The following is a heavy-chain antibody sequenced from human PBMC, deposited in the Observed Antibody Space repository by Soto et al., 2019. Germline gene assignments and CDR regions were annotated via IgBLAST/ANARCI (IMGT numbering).Heavy chain of an antibody. V-gene: IGHV3-23*01. D-gene: IGHD2-2*02. CDR3: AKDSYCSSTSCFTYYYYGMDV. J-gene: IGHJ6*02. CDR1: GFTFSSYA. CDR2: ISGSGGST. Sequence: GGSLRLSCAASGFTFSSYAMSWVRQAPGKGLEWVSAISGSGGSTYYADSVKGRFTISRDNSKNTLYLQMNSLRAEDTAVYYCAKDSYCSSTSCFTYYYYGMDVWGQGTTVTVSS.